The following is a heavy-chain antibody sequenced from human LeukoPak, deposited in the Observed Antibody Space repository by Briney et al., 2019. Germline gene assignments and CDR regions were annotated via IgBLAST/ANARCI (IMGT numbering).Heavy chain of an antibody. Sequence: SETLSLTCAVSGGSISSSNWWSWVRQPPGKGLEWIGEIYHSGSTNYNPSLKSRVTISVDKSKNQFSLKLSSVTAADTAVYYCARVESYVWGSYPFDYWGQGTLVTVSS. D-gene: IGHD3-16*02. J-gene: IGHJ4*02. CDR2: IYHSGST. CDR3: ARVESYVWGSYPFDY. CDR1: GGSISSSNW. V-gene: IGHV4-4*02.